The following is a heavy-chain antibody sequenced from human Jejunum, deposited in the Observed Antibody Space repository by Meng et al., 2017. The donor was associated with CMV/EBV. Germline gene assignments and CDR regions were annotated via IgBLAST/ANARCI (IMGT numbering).Heavy chain of an antibody. CDR3: AKGRRGTVVPSAQYFDS. CDR1: FSGFA. Sequence: FSGFAMNWVRQAPGQGLEWVAFIRRDRSDKYYEDSVEGRFTISRDNTKNTVYLEMNSLREEDTGVYYCAKGRRGTVVPSAQYFDSWGQGTLVTVSS. CDR2: IRRDRSDK. D-gene: IGHD1-14*01. J-gene: IGHJ4*02. V-gene: IGHV3-30*02.